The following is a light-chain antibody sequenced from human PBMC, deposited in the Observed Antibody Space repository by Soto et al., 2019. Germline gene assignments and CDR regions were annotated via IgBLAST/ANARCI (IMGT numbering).Light chain of an antibody. Sequence: QSVLTQPPSASGAPEQRVTISCSGSNSNIGSNPVYWYQHLPTTAPKLLIYRNDQRRSGVPDRFSGSKSGTSASLAISGLRPEDEADYFCSAWDDSLRGILIGGGTKLTVL. CDR1: NSNIGSNP. V-gene: IGLV1-47*01. CDR3: SAWDDSLRGIL. J-gene: IGLJ2*01. CDR2: RND.